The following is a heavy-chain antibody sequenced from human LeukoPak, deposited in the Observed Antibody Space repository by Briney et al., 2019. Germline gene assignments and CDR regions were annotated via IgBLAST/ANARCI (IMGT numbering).Heavy chain of an antibody. CDR1: GFTFSSYA. D-gene: IGHD3-22*01. CDR2: IGGSGGST. J-gene: IGHJ4*02. V-gene: IGHV3-23*01. Sequence: GGSLRLSCAASGFTFSSYAMSWVRQAPGKGLEWVSAIGGSGGSTYYADSVKGRFTISRDNSKNTLYLQMNSLRAEDTAVYYCAKGGYYYDSSGYYTRKPFDYWGQGTLVTVSS. CDR3: AKGGYYYDSSGYYTRKPFDY.